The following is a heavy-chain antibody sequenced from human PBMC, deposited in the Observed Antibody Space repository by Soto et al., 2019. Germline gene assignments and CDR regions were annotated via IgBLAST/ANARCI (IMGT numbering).Heavy chain of an antibody. CDR3: ARQGYDFWSGYYNWFDP. V-gene: IGHV4-39*01. J-gene: IGHJ5*02. CDR1: GGSISSSSYY. Sequence: QLQLQESGPGLVKPSETLSLTCTVSGGSISSSSYYWGWIRQPPGKGLEWIGSIYYSGSTYYNPSLKSRVTISVDTSKNQFSLKLSSVTAADTAVYYCARQGYDFWSGYYNWFDPWGQGTLVTVSS. CDR2: IYYSGST. D-gene: IGHD3-3*01.